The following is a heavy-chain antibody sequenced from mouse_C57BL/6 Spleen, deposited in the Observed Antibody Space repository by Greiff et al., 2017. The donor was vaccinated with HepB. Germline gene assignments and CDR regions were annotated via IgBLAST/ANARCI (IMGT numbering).Heavy chain of an antibody. J-gene: IGHJ1*03. Sequence: QVQLQQSGAELVKPGASVKISCKASGYAFSSYWMNWVKQRPGKGLEWIGQIYPGDGDTNYNGKFKGKATLTADKSSSTAYMQLSSLTSEDSAVYFCAKGRAVPPDCDVWGTGTTVTVSS. V-gene: IGHV1-80*01. CDR1: GYAFSSYW. CDR2: IYPGDGDT. D-gene: IGHD1-1*01. CDR3: AKGRAVPPDCDV.